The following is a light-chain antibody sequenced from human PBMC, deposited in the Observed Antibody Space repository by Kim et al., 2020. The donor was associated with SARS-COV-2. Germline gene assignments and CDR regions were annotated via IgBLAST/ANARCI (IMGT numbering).Light chain of an antibody. V-gene: IGKV1-9*01. Sequence: ASVGDRVTITCRASQGISTYLAWYQQKPGKAPTLLISSASTLQSGVPSRFSGSGSGTDFALTISSLQPEDFAAYYCQQVSSYPITFGQGTRLEIK. CDR3: QQVSSYPIT. CDR1: QGISTY. J-gene: IGKJ5*01. CDR2: SAS.